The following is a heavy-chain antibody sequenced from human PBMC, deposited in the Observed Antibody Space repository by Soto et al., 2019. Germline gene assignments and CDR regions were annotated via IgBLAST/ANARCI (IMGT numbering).Heavy chain of an antibody. CDR2: INDRGSI. CDR1: GGSFSGYY. Sequence: QVQLQQWGAGPLRPLETLSLTCGVSGGSFSGYYWAWIRQSPGKGLEWIGEINDRGSINYNPSLKSRVSISVDTSKNHCSLNLRSVTAADTAVYSCARESHDILTGPPWVWYFDLWGRGTLVTVSS. V-gene: IGHV4-34*01. CDR3: ARESHDILTGPPWVWYFDL. J-gene: IGHJ2*01. D-gene: IGHD3-9*01.